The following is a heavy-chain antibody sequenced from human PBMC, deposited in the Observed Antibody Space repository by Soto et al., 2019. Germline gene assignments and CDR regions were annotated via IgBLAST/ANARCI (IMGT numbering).Heavy chain of an antibody. D-gene: IGHD6-6*01. CDR3: ARGVEHYAYSSSLFWFDP. V-gene: IGHV1-58*01. J-gene: IGHJ5*02. CDR1: GFTFTNSA. Sequence: GASVKVSCKASGFTFTNSAVQWVRQARGQRLEWIGWIVVGSGNTNYAQKFQERVTITRDRSTSTAYMELSSLRSEDTAVYYCARGVEHYAYSSSLFWFDPWGQGTLVTVSS. CDR2: IVVGSGNT.